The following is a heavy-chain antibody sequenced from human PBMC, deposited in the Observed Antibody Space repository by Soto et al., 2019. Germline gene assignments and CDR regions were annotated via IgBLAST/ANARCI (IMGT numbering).Heavy chain of an antibody. Sequence: EVQLVESGGGLVQPGGSLRLSCAASGFTVSSNYLTWVRQAPGKGLEWVSTIYSDGSPYYADSVKGRFTISRHNSLNTMYLQMNTLRAEVTAVYYCARGGAAAAGYNWFAPWGQATLVTVSS. CDR2: IYSDGSP. J-gene: IGHJ5*02. CDR1: GFTVSSNY. V-gene: IGHV3-53*04. D-gene: IGHD6-13*01. CDR3: ARGGAAAAGYNWFAP.